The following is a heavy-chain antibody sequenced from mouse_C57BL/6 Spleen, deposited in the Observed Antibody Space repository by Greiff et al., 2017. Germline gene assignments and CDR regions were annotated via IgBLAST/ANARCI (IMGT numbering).Heavy chain of an antibody. CDR3: ARWDDPGYFDY. CDR1: GYTFTSYW. D-gene: IGHD2-3*01. Sequence: QVQLKQPGAELVMPGASVKLSCKASGYTFTSYWMHWVKQRPGQGLEWIGEIDPSDSYTNYNQKFKGKSTLTVDKSSSTAYMQLSSLTSEDSAVYYCARWDDPGYFDYWGQGTTLTVSS. J-gene: IGHJ2*01. CDR2: IDPSDSYT. V-gene: IGHV1-69*01.